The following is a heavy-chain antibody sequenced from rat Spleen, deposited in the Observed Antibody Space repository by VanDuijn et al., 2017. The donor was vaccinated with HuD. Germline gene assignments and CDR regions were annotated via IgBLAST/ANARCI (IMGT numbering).Heavy chain of an antibody. CDR2: ISWGGSTT. CDR1: GFTFDDYG. J-gene: IGHJ2*01. V-gene: IGHV5-36*01. CDR3: TREGYGGYRGSFDH. D-gene: IGHD1-11*01. Sequence: EVKLVESGGGLVQPGRSLKLSCAASGFTFDDYGMAWVRQAPKNGLEWVASISWGGSTTYYPDIVKGRFTISRDNAKNALYLQVNNLRSEDTALYYCTREGYGGYRGSFDHWGQGVMVTVSS.